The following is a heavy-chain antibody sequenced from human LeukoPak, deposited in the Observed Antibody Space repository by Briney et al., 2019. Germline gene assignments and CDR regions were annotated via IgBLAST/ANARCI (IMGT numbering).Heavy chain of an antibody. CDR2: IGGRGGST. J-gene: IGHJ6*02. D-gene: IGHD6-6*01. CDR3: ARENIAARDYYYYGMDV. Sequence: GGSLRLSCAASGFRFSDFTMTWVRQAPGKGPEWVSAIGGRGGSTYYADSLGGRFTISRDNSKDMLYLQMNSLRAEDTAVYYCARENIAARDYYYYGMDVWGQGTTVTVSS. CDR1: GFRFSDFT. V-gene: IGHV3-23*01.